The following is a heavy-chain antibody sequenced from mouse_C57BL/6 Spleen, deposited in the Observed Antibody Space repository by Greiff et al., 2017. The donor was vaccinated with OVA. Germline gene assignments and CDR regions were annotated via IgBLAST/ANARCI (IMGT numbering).Heavy chain of an antibody. CDR1: GYTFTDYN. Sequence: DVKLQESGPELVKPGASVKMSCKASGYTFTDYNMHWVKQSHGKSLEWIGYINPNNGGTSYNQKFKGKATLTVNKSSSTAYMELRSLTSGDSAVYYCARLEDGSAWFAYWGQGTLVTVSA. J-gene: IGHJ3*01. D-gene: IGHD2-3*01. V-gene: IGHV1-22*01. CDR2: INPNNGGT. CDR3: ARLEDGSAWFAY.